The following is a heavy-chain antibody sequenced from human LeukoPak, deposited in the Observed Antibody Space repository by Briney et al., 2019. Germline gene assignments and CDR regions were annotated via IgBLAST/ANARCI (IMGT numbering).Heavy chain of an antibody. CDR3: TRVEETATTAAIIRKYSYYYYYMDV. CDR2: IKQEGSEK. V-gene: IGHV3-7*01. Sequence: GGSLRLSCAAPGFPLSTYRMSWVRQAPGKGLEWVANIKQEGSEKHYVDSVKGRLTISRDNAKNSLYLQMSSMRAEDTAVYYCTRVEETATTAAIIRKYSYYYYYMDVWGKGNTVTVSS. CDR1: GFPLSTYR. J-gene: IGHJ6*03. D-gene: IGHD4-11*01.